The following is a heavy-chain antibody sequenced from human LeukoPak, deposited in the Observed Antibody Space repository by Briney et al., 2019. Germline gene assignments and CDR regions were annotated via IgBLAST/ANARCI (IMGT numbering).Heavy chain of an antibody. CDR1: GGSFSGYY. CDR3: ARRALRYSSSWYFDY. D-gene: IGHD6-13*01. CDR2: INHSGST. V-gene: IGHV4-34*01. Sequence: SETLSLTCAVYGGSFSGYYWSWIRQPPGKGLEWIGEINHSGSTNYNPSLKSRVTISVDTSKNQFSLKLSFVTAADTAVYYCARRALRYSSSWYFDYWGQGTLVTVSS. J-gene: IGHJ4*02.